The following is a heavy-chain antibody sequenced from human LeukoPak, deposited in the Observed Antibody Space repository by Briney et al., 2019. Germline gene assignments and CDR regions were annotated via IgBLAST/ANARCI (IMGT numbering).Heavy chain of an antibody. Sequence: SETLSLTCTVSGGSISSYYWSWIRQPPGKGLEWIGYIYYGGSTNYNPSLKSRVTISVDTSKIQFSLKLSSVTAADTAVYYCARASRRGKSIAALHGGFDPWGQGTLVTVSS. D-gene: IGHD6-6*01. V-gene: IGHV4-59*01. J-gene: IGHJ5*02. CDR1: GGSISSYY. CDR2: IYYGGST. CDR3: ARASRRGKSIAALHGGFDP.